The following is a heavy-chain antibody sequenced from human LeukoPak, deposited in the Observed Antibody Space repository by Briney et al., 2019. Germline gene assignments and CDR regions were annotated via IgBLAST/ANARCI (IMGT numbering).Heavy chain of an antibody. D-gene: IGHD3-10*01. V-gene: IGHV3-7*01. CDR2: IKQDGSEK. CDR3: ARDLNIYYGSGPPGWYYFDY. CDR1: GFTFSNYW. J-gene: IGHJ4*02. Sequence: GGSLRLSRAASGFTFSNYWMSWVRQAPGKGLEWVANIKQDGSEKYYVDSVKGRFTISRDNAKNSLYLQMNSLRAEDTAVYYCARDLNIYYGSGPPGWYYFDYWGQGTLVTVSS.